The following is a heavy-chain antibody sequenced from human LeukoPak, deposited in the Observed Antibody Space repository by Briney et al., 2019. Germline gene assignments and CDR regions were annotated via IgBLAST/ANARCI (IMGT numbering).Heavy chain of an antibody. J-gene: IGHJ4*02. CDR2: ISYDGSNR. Sequence: GGSLRLSCAASGFTFSSYMMTWVRQAPGKGLEWVAFISYDGSNRYYADSVKGRFTISRDNSKNTLYLQMNSLRAEDTAVYYCAKETRGSYSDYWGQGTLVTVSS. D-gene: IGHD5-12*01. V-gene: IGHV3-30*02. CDR1: GFTFSSYM. CDR3: AKETRGSYSDY.